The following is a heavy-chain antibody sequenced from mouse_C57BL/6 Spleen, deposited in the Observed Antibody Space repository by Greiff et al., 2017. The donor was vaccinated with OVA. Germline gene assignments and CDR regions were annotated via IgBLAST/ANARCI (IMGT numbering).Heavy chain of an antibody. CDR1: GYTFTDYE. CDR3: TTYYDFDY. V-gene: IGHV1-15*01. Sequence: VQLQQSGAELVRPGASVTLSCKASGYTFTDYEMHWVKQTPVHGLEWIGAIDPETGGTAYNQKFKGKAILTADESSSTAYMELRSLTSEDSAVYYCTTYYDFDYWGQGTTLTVSS. J-gene: IGHJ2*01. D-gene: IGHD2-10*01. CDR2: IDPETGGT.